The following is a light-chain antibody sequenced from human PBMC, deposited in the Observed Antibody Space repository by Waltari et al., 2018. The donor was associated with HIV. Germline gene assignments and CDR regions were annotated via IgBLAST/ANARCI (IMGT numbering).Light chain of an antibody. Sequence: QSVLTQPPSASGTPGQRVTIACSGDSSTIGSYYVYCVQHHPGTAPKLLLYSNNQRPSGVPDRFSGSKSGTSASLAIIGLRSEDEADYYCAAWTDSLRAVVFGGGTKLSVL. CDR2: SNN. V-gene: IGLV1-47*01. J-gene: IGLJ2*01. CDR1: SSTIGSYY. CDR3: AAWTDSLRAVV.